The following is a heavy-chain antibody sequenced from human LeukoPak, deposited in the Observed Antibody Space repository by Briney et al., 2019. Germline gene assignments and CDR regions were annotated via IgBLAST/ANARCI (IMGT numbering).Heavy chain of an antibody. J-gene: IGHJ4*02. CDR1: GFTFSSYA. CDR2: IIGIVGST. CDR3: ANRYSGSYWGADY. D-gene: IGHD1-26*01. Sequence: GGSLRLSCAASGFTFSSYAMSWVRQPPGKGLGWVSAIIGIVGSTYYGGSVKGRFTISRDNSKNTLYLQMNSLRAEDTAVYYCANRYSGSYWGADYWGQGTLVTVSS. V-gene: IGHV3-23*01.